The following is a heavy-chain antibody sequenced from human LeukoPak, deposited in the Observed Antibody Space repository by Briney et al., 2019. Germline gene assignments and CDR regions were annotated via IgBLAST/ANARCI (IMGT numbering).Heavy chain of an antibody. V-gene: IGHV3-11*01. CDR3: AKEAQQLFPDAFDI. J-gene: IGHJ3*02. D-gene: IGHD6-6*01. Sequence: PGGSLRLSCAASGFTFSDYYMSWIRQAPGKGLEWISYISSSGGTIHYADSVKGRFTISRDNAKNSLYLQMNSLRAEDTAVYYCAKEAQQLFPDAFDIWGQGTMVTVSS. CDR2: ISSSGGTI. CDR1: GFTFSDYY.